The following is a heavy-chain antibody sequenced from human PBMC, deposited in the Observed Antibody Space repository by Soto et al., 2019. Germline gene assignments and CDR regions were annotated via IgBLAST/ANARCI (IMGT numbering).Heavy chain of an antibody. J-gene: IGHJ4*02. CDR1: GPTFNINAVF. D-gene: IGHD1-26*01. CDR2: IDNGGNT. V-gene: IGHV4-39*01. Sequence: PSGTLSLTCTVSGPTFNINAVFWFLAWIRQPPGKGLEWIGSIDNGGNTHYNAPLKSRVIISADTSKNQFSLSLNSVTAADTAVYYCVKRSLLMAPTWGQGIQVT. CDR3: VKRSLLMAPT.